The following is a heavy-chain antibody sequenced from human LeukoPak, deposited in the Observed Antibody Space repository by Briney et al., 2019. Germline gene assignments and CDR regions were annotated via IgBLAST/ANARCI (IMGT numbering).Heavy chain of an antibody. V-gene: IGHV3-7*01. Sequence: PGGSLRLSCVGSGFSLNSYWMTWVRQAPGKGLEWVANVKQDGSGKYYVDSVKGRFTISRDNAKNSLYLQMDSLRAEDTALYYCARVEDSGSHWGQGTLVTVSS. CDR3: ARVEDSGSH. J-gene: IGHJ4*02. CDR1: GFSLNSYW. D-gene: IGHD1-26*01. CDR2: VKQDGSGK.